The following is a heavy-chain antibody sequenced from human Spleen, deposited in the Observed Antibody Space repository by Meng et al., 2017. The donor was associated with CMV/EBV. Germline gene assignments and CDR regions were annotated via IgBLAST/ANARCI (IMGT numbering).Heavy chain of an antibody. CDR2: IRSKTNGGTT. CDR1: GFIFSNAW. J-gene: IGHJ5*02. CDR3: TTSPFDP. Sequence: ESLKISCAASGFIFSNAWMNWVRQAPGKGLEWVGHIRSKTNGGTTDYAAPVKGRFTISRDDSKNTLFLQMDTLKTEDTAVYYCTTSPFDPWGQGTLVTVSS. V-gene: IGHV3-15*01.